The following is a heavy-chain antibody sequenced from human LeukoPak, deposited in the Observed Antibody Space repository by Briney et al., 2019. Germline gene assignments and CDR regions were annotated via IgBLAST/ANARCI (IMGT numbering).Heavy chain of an antibody. CDR1: GGSISSGGYY. D-gene: IGHD2-15*01. V-gene: IGHV4-31*03. CDR2: IYYSGST. J-gene: IGHJ6*04. CDR3: ARALGYCSGGSCYKGGYYYYGIDV. Sequence: SQTLSLTCTVSGGSISSGGYYWSWIRQHPGKGLEWIGYIYYSGSTYYNPSLKSRVTISVDTSKNQFSLKLSSVTAADTAVYYCARALGYCSGGSCYKGGYYYYGIDVWGKGTTVTVSS.